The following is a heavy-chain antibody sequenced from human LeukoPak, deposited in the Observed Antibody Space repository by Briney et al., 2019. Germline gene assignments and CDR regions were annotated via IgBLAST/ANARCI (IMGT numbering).Heavy chain of an antibody. V-gene: IGHV3-7*01. D-gene: IGHD6-19*01. CDR2: IKQDGSEK. J-gene: IGHJ4*02. CDR1: GFTFNSYW. CDR3: ASRGARVGIGVAGPIDY. Sequence: PGGSLRLSCAASGFTFNSYWMGWVRQAPGKGLEWVANIKQDGSEKYYVDSVKGRFTISRDNAKNSLYLQMNSLRAEDTAVYFCASRGARVGIGVAGPIDYWGQGSLVTVSS.